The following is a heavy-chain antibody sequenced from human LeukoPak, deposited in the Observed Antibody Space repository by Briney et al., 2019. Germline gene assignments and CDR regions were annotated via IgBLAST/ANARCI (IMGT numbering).Heavy chain of an antibody. CDR3: AREVSSTAIINY. Sequence: SETLSLTCTVSGGSISTSSYCWGWIRQPPGKGLEWIGSIYYSGSTYYNPSLKSRVTISVDTSKNQFSLKLSSVTAADTAVYYCAREVSSTAIINYWGQGTLVTVSS. CDR2: IYYSGST. D-gene: IGHD5-18*01. V-gene: IGHV4-39*02. J-gene: IGHJ4*02. CDR1: GGSISTSSYC.